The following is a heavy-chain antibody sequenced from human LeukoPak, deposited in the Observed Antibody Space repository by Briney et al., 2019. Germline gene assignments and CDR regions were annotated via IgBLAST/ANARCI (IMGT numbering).Heavy chain of an antibody. D-gene: IGHD2-2*02. CDR2: MSNNGAT. J-gene: IGHJ5*02. V-gene: IGHV4-59*12. CDR3: ARDLNTPYNWFDP. Sequence: PSETLSLTCTVSGGSISGFYWSWIRQPPGKGLEWIGYMSNNGATTYNPSLKSRVTISIDMSNNHFSLTLKSVTAADTAVYYCARDLNTPYNWFDPWGQGTLVTVSS. CDR1: GGSISGFY.